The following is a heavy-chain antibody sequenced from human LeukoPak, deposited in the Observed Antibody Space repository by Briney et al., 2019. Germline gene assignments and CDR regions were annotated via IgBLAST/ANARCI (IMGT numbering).Heavy chain of an antibody. J-gene: IGHJ4*02. CDR3: TRDQDYAQGSDY. CDR2: IRSKAYGGTT. V-gene: IGHV3-49*04. D-gene: IGHD4-17*01. Sequence: GGSLRLSCAASGFTFSNYFMHWVRQAPGKGLEWVGFIRSKAYGGTTEYAASVKGRFTISRDDSKSIAYLQMNSLKTEDTAVYYCTRDQDYAQGSDYWGQGTLVTVSS. CDR1: GFTFSNYF.